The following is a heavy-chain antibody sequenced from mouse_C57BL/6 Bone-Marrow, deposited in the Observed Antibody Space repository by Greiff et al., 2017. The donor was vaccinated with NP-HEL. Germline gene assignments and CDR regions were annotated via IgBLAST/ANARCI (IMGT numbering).Heavy chain of an antibody. CDR1: GYTFTDYN. J-gene: IGHJ4*01. CDR3: ARDPIYYGNYYAMDY. D-gene: IGHD2-1*01. V-gene: IGHV1-18*01. CDR2: INPNNGGT. Sequence: VQLKQSGPELVKPGASVKIPCKASGYTFTDYNMDWVKQSHGKSLEWIGDINPNNGGTIYNQKFKGKATLTVDKSSSTAYMELRSLTSEDTAVYYCARDPIYYGNYYAMDYWGQGTSVTVSS.